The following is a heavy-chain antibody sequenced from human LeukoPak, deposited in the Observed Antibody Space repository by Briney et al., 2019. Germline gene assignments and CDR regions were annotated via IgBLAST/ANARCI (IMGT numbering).Heavy chain of an antibody. CDR1: GFTFSSYW. CDR3: AKDRCSNGIGCYYYYMDV. D-gene: IGHD2-8*01. Sequence: GGSLRLSCAASGFTFSSYWMHWVRQAPGKGLVWVSRINSDGSSTSYADSVKGRFRISRDSSKNILYLQMNSLRAEDTAVYYCAKDRCSNGIGCYYYYMDVWGKGTTVTISS. CDR2: INSDGSST. J-gene: IGHJ6*03. V-gene: IGHV3-74*01.